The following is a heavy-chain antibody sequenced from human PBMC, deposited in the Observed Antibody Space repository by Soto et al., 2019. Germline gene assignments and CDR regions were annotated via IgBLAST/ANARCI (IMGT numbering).Heavy chain of an antibody. V-gene: IGHV1-69*02. CDR1: GGTFSSYT. J-gene: IGHJ4*02. Sequence: QVQLAQSGAEVKKPGSSVKVSCKASGGTFSSYTISWVRQAPGQGLEWMGRIIPILGIANYAQKFQGRVTITADKSTSTAYMELSSLRSEDTAVYYCARARYSGYAPFDYWGQGTLVTVSS. CDR3: ARARYSGYAPFDY. D-gene: IGHD5-12*01. CDR2: IIPILGIA.